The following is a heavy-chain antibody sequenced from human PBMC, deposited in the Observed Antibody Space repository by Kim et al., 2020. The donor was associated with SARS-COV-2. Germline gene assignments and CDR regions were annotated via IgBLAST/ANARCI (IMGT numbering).Heavy chain of an antibody. CDR2: IYTSGNT. CDR1: GASVSTYY. CDR3: ARHGSCFDP. J-gene: IGHJ5*02. Sequence: SETLSLTCAVSGASVSTYYWTWIRQSAGSGLEWIGRIYTSGNTTYNPSLKSRVTMSLDRSKNHFSLKLSTVTDADAAGYYCARHGSCFDPWGQGIVVTVSS. D-gene: IGHD3-10*01. V-gene: IGHV4-4*07.